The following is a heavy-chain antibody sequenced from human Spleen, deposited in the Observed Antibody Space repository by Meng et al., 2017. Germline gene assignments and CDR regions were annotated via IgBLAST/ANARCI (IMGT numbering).Heavy chain of an antibody. CDR1: ELNSSSCG. V-gene: IGHV3-74*01. J-gene: IGHJ4*02. D-gene: IGHD2/OR15-2a*01. CDR3: ASSDAFTFQAPFDY. CDR2: IKNDGSNT. Sequence: GGSLRLSCVASELNSSSCGMHWVRQAPGKGLEWVSGIKNDGSNTGYADSVKGRFTVSRDNAKNTLYLQMNGLRVEDTAIYFCASSDAFTFQAPFDYWGQGALVTVSS.